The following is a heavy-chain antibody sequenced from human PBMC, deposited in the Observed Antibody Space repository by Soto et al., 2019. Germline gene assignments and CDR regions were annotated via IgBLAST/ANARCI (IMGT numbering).Heavy chain of an antibody. CDR1: GYTFNTYG. Sequence: VASVKVYCKTSGYTFNTYGINWVRQAPGQGLELMGWISAYDGKTTYAEKFQGRVTLTTDTSTSTAYMELRSLRSDDTAIYYCARDPHEFWTSYWFDPWGQGTPVTVSS. J-gene: IGHJ5*02. CDR2: ISAYDGKT. CDR3: ARDPHEFWTSYWFDP. V-gene: IGHV1-18*01. D-gene: IGHD3-3*01.